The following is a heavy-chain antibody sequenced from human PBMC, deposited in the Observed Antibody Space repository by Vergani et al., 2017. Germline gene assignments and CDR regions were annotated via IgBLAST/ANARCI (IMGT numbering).Heavy chain of an antibody. CDR3: VRVPLIRRGSGNYGINNYHGMDV. J-gene: IGHJ6*02. V-gene: IGHV3-7*01. D-gene: IGHD3-10*01. CDR2: VNQDGSEK. Sequence: EGQLVESGGDWVQRGGSLRLSCAASGFISSSYWMSWVRQDPGKGLEWVSNVNQDGSEKYYVDSVRGRFTISRDNAKNSIYLQMNSLRAEDTAVYFCVRVPLIRRGSGNYGINNYHGMDVWGQGTTVIVSS. CDR1: GFISSSYW.